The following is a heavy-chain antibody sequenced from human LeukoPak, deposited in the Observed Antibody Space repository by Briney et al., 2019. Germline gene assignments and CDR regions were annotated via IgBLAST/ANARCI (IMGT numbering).Heavy chain of an antibody. D-gene: IGHD3-16*01. V-gene: IGHV3-11*05. Sequence: GGSLRLSCAASGFSVSDYSISWIRDSPGRGPEWISYVMSGRGSTNYADSVKGRFTISRDNAKNSVALQLDGLRADDTAVYFCTRERRGSYYAFGSWGQGTLVTVSS. CDR1: GFSVSDYS. J-gene: IGHJ4*02. CDR2: VMSGRGST. CDR3: TRERRGSYYAFGS.